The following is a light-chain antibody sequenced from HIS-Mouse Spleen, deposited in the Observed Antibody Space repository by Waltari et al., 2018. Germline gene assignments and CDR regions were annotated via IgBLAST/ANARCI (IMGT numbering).Light chain of an antibody. J-gene: IGLJ2*01. Sequence: SYELTQPPSVSVSPGQTARITCSGEALQKKYAYLYQQKSGQAPVLVIYEDSKRPSGIPERFSGSSSGTMATLTISGAQVEDEADYYCYSTDSSGNHRVFGGGTKLTVL. CDR2: EDS. CDR1: ALQKKY. CDR3: YSTDSSGNHRV. V-gene: IGLV3-10*01.